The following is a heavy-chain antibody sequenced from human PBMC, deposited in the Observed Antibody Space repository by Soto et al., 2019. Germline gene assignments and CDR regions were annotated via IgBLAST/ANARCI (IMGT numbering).Heavy chain of an antibody. CDR2: IIPIFGTA. Sequence: ASVKVSCKAPGGTFSSYAISWVRQAPGQGLEWMGGIIPIFGTANYAQKFQGRVTITADESTSTAYMELSSLRSEDTAVYYCAGDSVAAAGPRANYYYYYGMDVWGQGTTVTVSS. CDR3: AGDSVAAAGPRANYYYYYGMDV. V-gene: IGHV1-69*13. J-gene: IGHJ6*02. D-gene: IGHD6-13*01. CDR1: GGTFSSYA.